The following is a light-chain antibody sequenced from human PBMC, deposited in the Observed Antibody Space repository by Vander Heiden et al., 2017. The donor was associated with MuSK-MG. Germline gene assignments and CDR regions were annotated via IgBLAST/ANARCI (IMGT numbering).Light chain of an antibody. J-gene: IGKJ4*02. Sequence: ETVFTLSLATLHLSPGASATLSCRARQSVNSYLTWYQQKPGQAPRLLIDDASNRATGIPAWCSGSGSGADVTLTSSSLEHEDGVVYYCQQRSHWGGPFGEGTKVEIK. CDR2: DAS. CDR3: QQRSHWGGP. CDR1: QSVNSY. V-gene: IGKV3-11*01.